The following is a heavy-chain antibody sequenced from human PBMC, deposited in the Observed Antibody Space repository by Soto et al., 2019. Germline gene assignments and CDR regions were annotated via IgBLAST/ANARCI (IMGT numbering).Heavy chain of an antibody. J-gene: IGHJ4*02. V-gene: IGHV2-5*02. CDR2: IYWDDDK. D-gene: IGHD3-10*01. Sequence: QITLKESGPTLVKPTQTLTLTCTFSGFSLSTSGVGVGWIRLPPGKALEWLALIYWDDDKRYSPSLKSRITITMGPSQNQLVLTLPNVEPVDTATYYCAHRMSYGSGKIRCFDYWGQGTLVTVSS. CDR1: GFSLSTSGVG. CDR3: AHRMSYGSGKIRCFDY.